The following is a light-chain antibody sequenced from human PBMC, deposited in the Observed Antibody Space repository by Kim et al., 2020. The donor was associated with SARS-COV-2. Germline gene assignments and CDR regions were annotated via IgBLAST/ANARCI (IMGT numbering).Light chain of an antibody. J-gene: IGLJ2*01. Sequence: RGTAARIDCGGNNIGSTNGHWDQQQPGQAPVLVIYRDSNRPSGSPERFSGSNTGNTATLTISRAQAGDEADYYCQVWDSSTVVFGGGTQLTVL. CDR1: NIGSTN. CDR2: RDS. CDR3: QVWDSSTVV. V-gene: IGLV3-9*01.